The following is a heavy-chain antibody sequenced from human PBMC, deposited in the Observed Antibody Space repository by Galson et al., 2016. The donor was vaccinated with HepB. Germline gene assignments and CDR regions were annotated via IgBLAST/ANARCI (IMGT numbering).Heavy chain of an antibody. CDR2: ISYDGRTN. J-gene: IGHJ6*02. Sequence: SLRLSCAASRFNFSYYAVHWVRQAPGKGLAWVASISYDGRTNYYADSVKGRFTISRDNSEGTLDLQMSGLRAEDTAQYYCAKSRLRFLGWGTHGMDVWGQGTTVTVSS. V-gene: IGHV3-30*18. CDR1: RFNFSYYA. D-gene: IGHD3-3*01. CDR3: AKSRLRFLGWGTHGMDV.